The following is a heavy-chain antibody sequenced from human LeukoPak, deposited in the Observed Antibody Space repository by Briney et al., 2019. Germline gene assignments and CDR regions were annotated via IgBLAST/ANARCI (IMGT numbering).Heavy chain of an antibody. CDR3: ARYARVFDY. Sequence: PGGSLRLSCAASGFTFSDYYMSWIRQAPGKGLECLSYISGSGADINYVDSVKGRFTISRDNTKNSLYLQMDNLRAEDTAVYYCARYARVFDYWGQGTLVTVSS. CDR1: GFTFSDYY. J-gene: IGHJ4*02. V-gene: IGHV3-11*01. CDR2: ISGSGADI.